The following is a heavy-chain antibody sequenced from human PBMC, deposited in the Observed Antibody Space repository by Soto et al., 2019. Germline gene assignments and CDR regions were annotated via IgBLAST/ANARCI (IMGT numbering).Heavy chain of an antibody. CDR2: IIPIFGTA. V-gene: IGHV1-69*13. CDR3: ARVPYLRNYFDY. CDR1: GGTFSSYA. J-gene: IGHJ4*02. D-gene: IGHD3-10*01. Sequence: SVKVSCKASGGTFSSYAISWVRQAPGQGLEWMGGIIPIFGTANYAQKFQGRVTITADESTSTAYMELRSLRSDDTAVYYCARVPYLRNYFDYWGQGTLVTVSS.